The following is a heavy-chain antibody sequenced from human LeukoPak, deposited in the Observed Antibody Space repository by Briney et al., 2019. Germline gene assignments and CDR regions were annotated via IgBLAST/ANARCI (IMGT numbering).Heavy chain of an antibody. Sequence: PPETLSLTCTVPGGSISSYYWSSIRQPPGKGLEWIGYIYYSGSTNYNPSLKSRVTISVDTSKNKFSLKLSSVTAADTAAYYCAREGGIAVAGMVDWGQGTLVTVSS. D-gene: IGHD6-19*01. CDR2: IYYSGST. J-gene: IGHJ4*02. V-gene: IGHV4-59*01. CDR1: GGSISSYY. CDR3: AREGGIAVAGMVD.